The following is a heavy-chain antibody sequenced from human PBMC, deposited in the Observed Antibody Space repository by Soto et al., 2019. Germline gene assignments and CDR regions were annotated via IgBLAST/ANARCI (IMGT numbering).Heavy chain of an antibody. CDR1: GYTFSNYG. V-gene: IGHV1-18*01. CDR2: ISAYDGNT. Sequence: QVQLVQSGAEVQEPGASVKVSCKASGYTFSNYGISWVRQAPGQGLEWMGWISAYDGNTNYAQKLQGRVTMTTDTSTSTAYMELRSLRSDDTAVYYCARVRPYCSGGSCYFDYWGQGTLVTVSS. J-gene: IGHJ4*02. CDR3: ARVRPYCSGGSCYFDY. D-gene: IGHD2-15*01.